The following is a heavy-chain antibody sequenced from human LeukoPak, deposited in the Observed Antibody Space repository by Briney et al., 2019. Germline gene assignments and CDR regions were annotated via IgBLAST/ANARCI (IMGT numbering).Heavy chain of an antibody. J-gene: IGHJ2*01. CDR3: ARHHGSSMVRGKFWYFDL. V-gene: IGHV4-59*08. D-gene: IGHD3-10*01. Sequence: SETLSLTCSVSGDSITSSYWSWIRQSPGRRLEWISYISFSGSSNYNPSLKGRVVISVDRSKNQFSLNLTSATAADTAVYFCARHHGSSMVRGKFWYFDLWGRGTLVTVSS. CDR1: GDSITSSY. CDR2: ISFSGSS.